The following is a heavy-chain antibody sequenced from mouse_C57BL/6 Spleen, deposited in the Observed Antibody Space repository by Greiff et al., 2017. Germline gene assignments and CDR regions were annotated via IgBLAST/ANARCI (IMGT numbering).Heavy chain of an antibody. D-gene: IGHD1-1*01. Sequence: VKLMESGAELMKPGASVKLSCKATGYTFTGYWIEWVKQRPGPGLEWIGEILPGSGSTNYNEKFKGKATFTADTSSNTAYMQLSSLTTEDSAIYYCARKGGGITTVVYFDYWGQGTTLTVSS. J-gene: IGHJ2*01. CDR2: ILPGSGST. V-gene: IGHV1-9*01. CDR3: ARKGGGITTVVYFDY. CDR1: GYTFTGYW.